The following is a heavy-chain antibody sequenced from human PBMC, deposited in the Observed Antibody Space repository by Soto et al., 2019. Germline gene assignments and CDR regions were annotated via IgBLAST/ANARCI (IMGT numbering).Heavy chain of an antibody. CDR1: GYTFTSYA. CDR3: ARELATVVTGWFDP. Sequence: SVKVSCKASGYTFTSYAMNWVRQAPGQGLEWMGGIIPIFGTANYAQKFQGRVTITADESTITAYMELSSLRSEDTVVYFWARELATVVTGWFDPWGQGTLVTVSS. V-gene: IGHV1-69*13. D-gene: IGHD4-17*01. J-gene: IGHJ5*02. CDR2: IIPIFGTA.